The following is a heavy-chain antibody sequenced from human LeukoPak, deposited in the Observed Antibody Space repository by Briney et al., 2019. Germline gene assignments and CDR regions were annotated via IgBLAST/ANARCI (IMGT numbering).Heavy chain of an antibody. V-gene: IGHV3-30*18. CDR2: ISYDGSNK. J-gene: IGHJ3*02. Sequence: GGSLRLSCAASGFTFSSYGMHWVRQAPGKGLEWVAVISYDGSNKYYADSVKGRFTISRDNSKNTLYLQMNSLRAEDTAVYYCAKDRAFDIWGQGTMVTASS. CDR3: AKDRAFDI. CDR1: GFTFSSYG.